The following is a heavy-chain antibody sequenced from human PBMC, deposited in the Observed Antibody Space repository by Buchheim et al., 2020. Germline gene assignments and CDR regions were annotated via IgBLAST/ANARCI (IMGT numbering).Heavy chain of an antibody. CDR1: GXTFTSHW. J-gene: IGHJ4*02. D-gene: IGHD2-8*01. CDR2: IDPDDSYT. CDR3: ARQDCSSGVCYFFDH. Sequence: EVQLVQSGAEVKKPGESLRISCKGFGXTFTSHWISWVRQMPGKGLEWMGRIDPDDSYTNYSPSFQGPVTISADKSISTSSLHWRSLKASDTAMYYCARQDCSSGVCYFFDHWGQGTL. V-gene: IGHV5-10-1*03.